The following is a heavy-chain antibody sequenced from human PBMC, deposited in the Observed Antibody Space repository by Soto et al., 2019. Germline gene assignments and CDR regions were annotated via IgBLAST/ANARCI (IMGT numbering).Heavy chain of an antibody. D-gene: IGHD3-10*01. CDR2: LSGSGGSR. V-gene: IGHV3-23*01. CDR1: GFTFSSYA. Sequence: EVQLLESGGGLVQPGGSLRLSCAASGFTFSSYAMSWVRQAPGKGLEWVSGLSGSGGSRKYADSVKGRFTISRDNSKNTLCLQMKSLRAEDTAVYYCAKGKGYGSGSYYAFDYWGQGTLVTVSS. J-gene: IGHJ4*02. CDR3: AKGKGYGSGSYYAFDY.